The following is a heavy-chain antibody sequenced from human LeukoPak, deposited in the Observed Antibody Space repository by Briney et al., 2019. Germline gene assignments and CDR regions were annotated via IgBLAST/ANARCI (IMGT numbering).Heavy chain of an antibody. D-gene: IGHD3-22*01. CDR1: GYTFTGYY. J-gene: IGHJ4*02. CDR2: INPNSGGT. V-gene: IGHV1-2*02. Sequence: ASVKVPCKASGYTFTGYYMHWVRQAPGQGLEWMGWINPNSGGTNYAQKFQGRVTMTRDTSISTAYMELSRLRSDDTAVYYCASGAYYYDSSGYFDYWGQGTLVTVSS. CDR3: ASGAYYYDSSGYFDY.